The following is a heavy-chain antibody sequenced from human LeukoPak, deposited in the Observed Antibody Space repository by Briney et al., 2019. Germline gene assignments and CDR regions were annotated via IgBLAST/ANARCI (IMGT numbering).Heavy chain of an antibody. CDR3: ASISPLPSGYDYGTSPHGYYYYGMDV. CDR2: IIPIFGTA. Sequence: SVKVSCKASGGTFSSYAISWVRQAPGQGLEWMGGIIPIFGTANYAQKFQGRVTITADESTSTAYMELSSLRSEDTAVYYCASISPLPSGYDYGTSPHGYYYYGMDVWGQGTTVTVSS. V-gene: IGHV1-69*13. CDR1: GGTFSSYA. J-gene: IGHJ6*02. D-gene: IGHD5-12*01.